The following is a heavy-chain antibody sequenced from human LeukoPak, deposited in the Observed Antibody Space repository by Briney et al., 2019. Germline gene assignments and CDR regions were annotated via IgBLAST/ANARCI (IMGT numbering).Heavy chain of an antibody. D-gene: IGHD3-10*01. CDR2: IYPGDSDT. V-gene: IGHV5-51*01. Sequence: GESLKISCKGSGYSFTSYWIGWVRQMPGKGLEGMGIIYPGDSDTRYSPSFQGQVTISADKSISNAYLQWSSLKASDTAMYYCARQGIPSSGSYLSYYYYMDVWGKGTTVTVSS. CDR3: ARQGIPSSGSYLSYYYYMDV. CDR1: GYSFTSYW. J-gene: IGHJ6*03.